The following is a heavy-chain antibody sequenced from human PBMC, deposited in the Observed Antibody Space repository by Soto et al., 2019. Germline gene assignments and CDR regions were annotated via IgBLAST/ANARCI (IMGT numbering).Heavy chain of an antibody. CDR3: AKRSSSSTFDY. CDR2: ISGSDDST. V-gene: IGHV3-23*01. CDR1: GFTFSSDA. Sequence: EVLLLESGGGLVQPGESLRLSCAASGFTFSSDAMSWVRQAPGKGLEWVSVISGSDDSTYYADSVKGRFTISRDNSKNTLYLQMNSLRAEDTAVYYCAKRSSSSTFDYWGQGPLVTVSS. D-gene: IGHD6-6*01. J-gene: IGHJ4*02.